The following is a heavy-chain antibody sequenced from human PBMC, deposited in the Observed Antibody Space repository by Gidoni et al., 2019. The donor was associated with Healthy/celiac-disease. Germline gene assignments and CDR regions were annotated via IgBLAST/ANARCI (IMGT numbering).Heavy chain of an antibody. CDR1: GGSISSSSYY. V-gene: IGHV4-39*07. D-gene: IGHD7-27*01. CDR2: IYYSGST. Sequence: QLQLQESGPGLVKPSETLSLTCTASGGSISSSSYYWGWLRQPPGKGLEWIGSIYYSGSTYYNPSLKSRVTISVDTSKNQFSLKLSSVTAADTAVYYCTTNWDYYYYGMDVWGQGTTVTVSS. CDR3: TTNWDYYYYGMDV. J-gene: IGHJ6*02.